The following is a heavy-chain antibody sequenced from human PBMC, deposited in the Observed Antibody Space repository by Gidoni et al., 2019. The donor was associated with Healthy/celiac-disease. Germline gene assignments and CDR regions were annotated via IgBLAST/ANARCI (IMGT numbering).Heavy chain of an antibody. D-gene: IGHD6-25*01. CDR2: IYFSGST. Sequence: QVQLQESGPGLVKPSETLSLTCPISDGSIGTYYWTWIRQPPGKGLEWIGNIYFSGSTNYKPSLKSRVTISLHRPKNQFSLKLSSVTATDTAVYYCARRIASAGQYFDYWGQGTLVTVSS. V-gene: IGHV4-59*01. CDR1: DGSIGTYY. J-gene: IGHJ4*02. CDR3: ARRIASAGQYFDY.